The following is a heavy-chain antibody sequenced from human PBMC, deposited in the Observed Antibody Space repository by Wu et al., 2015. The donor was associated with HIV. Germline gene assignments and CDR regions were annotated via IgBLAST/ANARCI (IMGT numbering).Heavy chain of an antibody. CDR2: INPNSGGT. CDR3: ARADYYDSSGPGAFDI. J-gene: IGHJ3*02. Sequence: QVQLVQSGAEVKKPGASVKVSCKASGYNFSGYYMHWLRQAPGQGLEWMGWINPNSGGTNYAQTFQGRVTLTRDTSISTAYMELSSLRSEDTAVYYCARADYYDSSGPGAFDIWGQGTMVTVSS. CDR1: GYNFSGYY. D-gene: IGHD3-22*01. V-gene: IGHV1-2*02.